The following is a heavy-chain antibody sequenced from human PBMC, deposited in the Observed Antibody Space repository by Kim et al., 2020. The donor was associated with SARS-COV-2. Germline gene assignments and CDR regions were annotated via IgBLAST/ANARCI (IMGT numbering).Heavy chain of an antibody. CDR1: GYTFTSYA. J-gene: IGHJ4*02. Sequence: ASVKVSCKASGYTFTSYAMNWVRQAPGQGLEWMGWINTNTGNPTYAQGFTGRFVFSLDTSVSTAYLQISSLKAEDTAVYYCAYSISSWYQDWVFDYWGQGTLVTVSS. D-gene: IGHD6-13*01. CDR3: AYSISSWYQDWVFDY. CDR2: INTNTGNP. V-gene: IGHV7-4-1*02.